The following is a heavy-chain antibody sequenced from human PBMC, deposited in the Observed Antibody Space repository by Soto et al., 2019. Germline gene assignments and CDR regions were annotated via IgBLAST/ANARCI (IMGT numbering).Heavy chain of an antibody. J-gene: IGHJ4*02. CDR3: ASSYGSGYRAFDY. CDR1: GDTFSFYS. Sequence: QVQLVQSGAEVKRPGSSVKVSCKASGDTFSFYSINWVRQAPGLGLEWMGRVNPILSMSNYAQRFQGRVTMTVDQSTSTAYLELSGLRSEDTAMYYCASSYGSGYRAFDYWGQGALVTVSS. CDR2: VNPILSMS. V-gene: IGHV1-69*04. D-gene: IGHD3-10*01.